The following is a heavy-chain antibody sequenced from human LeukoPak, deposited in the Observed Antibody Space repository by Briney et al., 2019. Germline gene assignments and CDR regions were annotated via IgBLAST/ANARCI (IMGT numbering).Heavy chain of an antibody. J-gene: IGHJ6*03. V-gene: IGHV3-23*01. Sequence: PGGSLRLSCAASGFSFSNYDMSWVRQAPGKGLDWILSISDSGSRTYYADSVKGRFTISRDNSKNTLDLQMNSLRPADTAVYYCAKLRATGGNYYYYMDVWGKGTTVTVSS. CDR3: AKLRATGGNYYYYMDV. CDR2: ISDSGSRT. D-gene: IGHD4-23*01. CDR1: GFSFSNYD.